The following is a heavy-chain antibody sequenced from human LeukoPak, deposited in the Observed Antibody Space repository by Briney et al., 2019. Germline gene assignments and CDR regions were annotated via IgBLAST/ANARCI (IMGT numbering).Heavy chain of an antibody. V-gene: IGHV1-46*01. Sequence: GASVKVSCKASGYTFTSYYMHWVRQAPGQGLEWMGIINPSGGSTSYAQKFQGRVTITADESTSTAYMELSSLRSEDTAVYYCASPGTRDFQLLLNYWGQGTLVTVSS. CDR2: INPSGGST. CDR3: ASPGTRDFQLLLNY. J-gene: IGHJ4*02. D-gene: IGHD2-2*01. CDR1: GYTFTSYY.